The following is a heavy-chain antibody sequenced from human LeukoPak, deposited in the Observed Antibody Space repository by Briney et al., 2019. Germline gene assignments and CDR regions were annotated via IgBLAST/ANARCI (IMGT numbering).Heavy chain of an antibody. CDR2: ISYDGSNK. CDR3: ARDWSIVVPAYYFDY. V-gene: IGHV3-30*01. CDR1: GFTFSSYA. Sequence: GRSLRLSCAASGFTFSSYAMHWVRQAPGKGLEWVAVISYDGSNKYYADSVKGRFTISRDNSKNTLYLQMNSLRAEDTAVYYCARDWSIVVPAYYFDYWGQGTLVTVSP. J-gene: IGHJ4*02. D-gene: IGHD2-15*01.